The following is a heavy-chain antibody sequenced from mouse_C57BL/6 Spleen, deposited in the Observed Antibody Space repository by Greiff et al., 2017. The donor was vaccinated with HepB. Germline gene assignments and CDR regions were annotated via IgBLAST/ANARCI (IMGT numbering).Heavy chain of an antibody. D-gene: IGHD3-2*02. CDR1: GFNIKDYY. J-gene: IGHJ1*03. CDR3: TTEGADSSNWYFDV. CDR2: IDPEDGDT. V-gene: IGHV14-1*01. Sequence: VQLQQSGAELVRPGASVKLSCTASGFNIKDYYMHWVKQRPEQGLEWIGRIDPEDGDTEYAPKFQGKATMTADTSSNTAYLQLSSLTSEDTAVYYCTTEGADSSNWYFDVWGTGTRSPSPQ.